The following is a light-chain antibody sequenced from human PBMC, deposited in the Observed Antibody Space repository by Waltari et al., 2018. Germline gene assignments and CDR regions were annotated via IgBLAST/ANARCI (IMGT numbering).Light chain of an antibody. CDR3: ISYTSSSTWV. J-gene: IGLJ3*02. V-gene: IGLV2-14*03. CDR1: SSDVGGYNY. Sequence: QSALTQPASVSGSPGQSITISCTGTSSDVGGYNYVSWYQPHPGRAPKLMIYDVSNRPSGVSNRFSGSKSGNTASLTISGLQAEDEADYYCISYTSSSTWVFGGGTKLTVL. CDR2: DVS.